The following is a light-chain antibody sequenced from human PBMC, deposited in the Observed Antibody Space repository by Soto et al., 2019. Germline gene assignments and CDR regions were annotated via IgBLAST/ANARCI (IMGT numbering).Light chain of an antibody. V-gene: IGKV3-15*01. CDR1: ESVSSN. CDR2: GAS. J-gene: IGKJ4*01. Sequence: EIGMTQSPATLSVSPGERATLSCRASESVSSNLAWYQQKPGQAPRLLIYGASTRATGIPARFSGSGSGTECTLTISGLQSEDFALYYCQQYNNWLTFGGGTKVEIK. CDR3: QQYNNWLT.